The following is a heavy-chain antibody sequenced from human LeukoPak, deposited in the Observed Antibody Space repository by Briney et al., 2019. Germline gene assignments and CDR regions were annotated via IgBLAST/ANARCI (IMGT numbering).Heavy chain of an antibody. CDR2: ISGSSGII. V-gene: IGHV3-48*01. Sequence: GGSLRLSCAASGFTFNTYTMNWVRQAPGKGLEWVSYISGSSGIIDYADSVRGRFTISRDNSKNTVHLQMNSLRAEDTAVYYCARNPGNWGEVYYFDHWGQGTLVTVSS. CDR1: GFTFNTYT. CDR3: ARNPGNWGEVYYFDH. J-gene: IGHJ4*02. D-gene: IGHD7-27*01.